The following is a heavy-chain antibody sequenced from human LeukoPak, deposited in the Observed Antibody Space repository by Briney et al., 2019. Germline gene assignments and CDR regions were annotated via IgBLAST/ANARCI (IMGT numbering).Heavy chain of an antibody. CDR1: GFTFSDYS. V-gene: IGHV3-48*01. CDR2: IGFDSGNT. D-gene: IGHD5-24*01. J-gene: IGHJ4*02. CDR3: ARDYKYAFDN. Sequence: GGSLRLSCAASGFTFSDYSMNWVRQAPGKGLEWISYIGFDSGNTNYADSVKGRFTISGDKAKNSLYLQMNSLRVEDTAVYYCARDYKYAFDNWGQGTLDTVSS.